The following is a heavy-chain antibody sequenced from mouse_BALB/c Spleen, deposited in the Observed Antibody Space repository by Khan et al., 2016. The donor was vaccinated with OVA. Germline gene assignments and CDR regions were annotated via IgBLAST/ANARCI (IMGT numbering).Heavy chain of an antibody. Sequence: EVQLQESGGGLVQPGGSRKLSCAVSGFTFSSFGMHWVRQAPEKGLEWVAYISSDSSTIYYADTVKGRFTISRDNPKNTLFLQMTSLRSEDTAMYFCTRSYYGSSSFYIDYWGHGTTLTVSS. D-gene: IGHD1-1*01. CDR1: GFTFSSFG. CDR3: TRSYYGSSSFYIDY. V-gene: IGHV5-17*02. J-gene: IGHJ2*01. CDR2: ISSDSSTI.